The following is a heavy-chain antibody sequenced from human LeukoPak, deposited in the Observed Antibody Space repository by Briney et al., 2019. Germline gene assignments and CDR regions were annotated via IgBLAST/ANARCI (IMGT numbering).Heavy chain of an antibody. CDR3: ARGCKTYIVVVPAPRSNWFDP. D-gene: IGHD2-2*01. Sequence: PSETLSLTCAVYGGSFSGYYWSWIRQPPGKGLEWIGEINHSGSTNYNPSLKCRVTISVDTSKNQFSLKLSSVTAADTAVYYCARGCKTYIVVVPAPRSNWFDPWGQGTLVTVSS. CDR2: INHSGST. V-gene: IGHV4-34*01. CDR1: GGSFSGYY. J-gene: IGHJ5*02.